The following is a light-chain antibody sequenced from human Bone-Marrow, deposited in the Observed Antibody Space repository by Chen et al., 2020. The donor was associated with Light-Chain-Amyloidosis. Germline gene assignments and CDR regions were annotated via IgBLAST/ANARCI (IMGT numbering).Light chain of an antibody. CDR1: SSDVGGYNY. CDR3: CSYAGSYTVV. Sequence: QSALTQPPPVSGSHGQSVTISSTGTSSDVGGYNYVSWYQQHPGKAPKLMIYDVSKRPSGVPDRFSGSKSGNTASLTISGLQAENEADYYCCSYAGSYTVVFGGGTKLTVL. CDR2: DVS. V-gene: IGLV2-11*01. J-gene: IGLJ2*01.